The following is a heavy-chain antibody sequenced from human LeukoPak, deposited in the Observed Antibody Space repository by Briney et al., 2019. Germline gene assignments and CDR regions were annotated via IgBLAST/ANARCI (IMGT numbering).Heavy chain of an antibody. CDR2: ISPSGGST. J-gene: IGHJ5*02. CDR3: ARGDYYDIFSWFDP. D-gene: IGHD3-22*01. CDR1: GYTFTSYY. Sequence: VASVTVSFTASGYTFTSYYMHWVRQAPGQGLEWMGLISPSGGSTSYAQKFQGRVTMTRDMSTSTVYMELSSLRSEDTAVYYCARGDYYDIFSWFDPWGQGTLVTVSS. V-gene: IGHV1-46*01.